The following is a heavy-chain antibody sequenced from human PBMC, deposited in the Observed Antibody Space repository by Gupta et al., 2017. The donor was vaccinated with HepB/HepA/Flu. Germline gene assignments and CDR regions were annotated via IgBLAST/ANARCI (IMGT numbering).Heavy chain of an antibody. J-gene: IGHJ4*01. Sequence: QVQLVQSGAEVKKPGSSVKVSCKASGGTFSRYAISWVRQAPGQGREWMGGIIPIFGTANYAQKFQGRVTITADESTSTAYMELSSLRSEDTPVYYCARGHSERRSTRSSGTLRFDYWVHGRLVTVYS. CDR3: ARGHSERRSTRSSGTLRFDY. CDR1: GGTFSRYA. V-gene: IGHV1-69*01. CDR2: IIPIFGTA. D-gene: IGHD6-19*01.